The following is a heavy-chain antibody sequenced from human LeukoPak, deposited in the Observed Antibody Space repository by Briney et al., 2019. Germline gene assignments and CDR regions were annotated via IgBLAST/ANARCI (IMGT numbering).Heavy chain of an antibody. J-gene: IGHJ4*02. Sequence: ASVKVSCKASGYTFTGYYMHWVRQAPGRGLEWMGWFNLDSGGTHYAQKFQGRVTMTRDTSISTAYMELNRLRSDDTAVYYCARQQQLLDYWGQGTLVTVSS. D-gene: IGHD6-13*01. V-gene: IGHV1-2*02. CDR2: FNLDSGGT. CDR3: ARQQQLLDY. CDR1: GYTFTGYY.